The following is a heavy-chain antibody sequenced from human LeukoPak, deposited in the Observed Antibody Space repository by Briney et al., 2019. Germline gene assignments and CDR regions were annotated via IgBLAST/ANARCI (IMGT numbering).Heavy chain of an antibody. CDR2: FYYSGST. CDR1: GGSISSSSYS. CDR3: AKSPSSYDYVWGSYRPYNWFDP. Sequence: SETLSLTCTVSGGSISSSSYSWGWIRQPPGKGLEWIGNFYYSGSTFYNPSLKSRVTISVDTSKNQFSLKLSSVTAADTAVYYCAKSPSSYDYVWGSYRPYNWFDPWGQGTLVTVSS. J-gene: IGHJ5*02. D-gene: IGHD3-16*02. V-gene: IGHV4-39*07.